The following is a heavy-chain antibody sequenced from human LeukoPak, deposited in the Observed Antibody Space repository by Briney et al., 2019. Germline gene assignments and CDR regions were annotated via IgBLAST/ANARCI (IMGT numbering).Heavy chain of an antibody. J-gene: IGHJ3*02. D-gene: IGHD3-10*01. CDR2: IYYSGST. CDR1: GGSISSSSYY. Sequence: SETLSLTCTVSGGSISSSSYYWGWIRQPPGKGLEWIGSIYYSGSTYYNPSLKSRVTISVDTSKNQFSLKLSSVTAADTAVYYCARSYMDRVVGHSGAFDIWGQGTMVTVSS. V-gene: IGHV4-39*07. CDR3: ARSYMDRVVGHSGAFDI.